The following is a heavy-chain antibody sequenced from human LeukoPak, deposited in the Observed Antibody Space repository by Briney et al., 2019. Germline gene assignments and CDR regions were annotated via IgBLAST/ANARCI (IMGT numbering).Heavy chain of an antibody. Sequence: PGGSLRLSCAASRFTFTSYSMNWVRQAPGKGLEWISYIDTTSATIYYADSVKGRFSISRDNAKNSLYLQMNSLGIEDTAVYYCARGFSIDYWGQGSLVTVSS. D-gene: IGHD3-3*01. CDR1: RFTFTSYS. CDR2: IDTTSATI. J-gene: IGHJ4*01. V-gene: IGHV3-48*01. CDR3: ARGFSIDY.